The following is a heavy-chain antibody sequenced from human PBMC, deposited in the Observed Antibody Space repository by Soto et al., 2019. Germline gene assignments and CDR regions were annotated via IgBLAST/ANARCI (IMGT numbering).Heavy chain of an antibody. CDR3: ARVKGRYFDYYGMDV. D-gene: IGHD3-9*01. Sequence: QVQLQESGPGLVKPSQTLSLTCTVSGGSISSGDYYWSWIRQPPGKGLGWIGYIYYSGSTYYNPSLKSRVTISVDTSKNQFSLKLSSVTAADTAVYYCARVKGRYFDYYGMDVWGQGTTVTVSS. CDR1: GGSISSGDYY. V-gene: IGHV4-30-4*01. CDR2: IYYSGST. J-gene: IGHJ6*02.